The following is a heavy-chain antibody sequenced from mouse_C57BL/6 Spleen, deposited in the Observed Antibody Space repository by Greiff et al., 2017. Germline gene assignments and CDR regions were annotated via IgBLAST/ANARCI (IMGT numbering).Heavy chain of an antibody. CDR2: IDPETGGT. D-gene: IGHD3-2*02. CDR3: TSQLRLGFAY. Sequence: QVQLQQSGAELVRPGASVTLSCKASGYPFTDYEMHWVKQTPVHGLEWIGAIDPETGGTAYNQKFKGKAILTADKSSSTAYMELRSLTSEDSAVYYCTSQLRLGFAYWGQGTLVTVSA. J-gene: IGHJ3*01. V-gene: IGHV1-15*01. CDR1: GYPFTDYE.